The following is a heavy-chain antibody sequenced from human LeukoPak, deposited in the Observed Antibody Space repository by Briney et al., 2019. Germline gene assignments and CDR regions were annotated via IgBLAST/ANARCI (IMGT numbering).Heavy chain of an antibody. CDR2: IKQDGSEK. Sequence: PGGSLRLSCAASGFTFSSYWMSWVRQAPGKGLEWVANIKQDGSEKYYVDSVKGRFTISRDNAKNSLYLQMNSLRAEDTAVYYCAKLYGSGSYYNAVVGDYWGQGTLVTVSS. CDR1: GFTFSSYW. D-gene: IGHD3-10*01. CDR3: AKLYGSGSYYNAVVGDY. J-gene: IGHJ4*02. V-gene: IGHV3-7*01.